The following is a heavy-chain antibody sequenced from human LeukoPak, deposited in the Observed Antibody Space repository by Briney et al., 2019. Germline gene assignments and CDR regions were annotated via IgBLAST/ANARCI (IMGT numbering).Heavy chain of an antibody. CDR1: GGSIRSGSYY. D-gene: IGHD1-1*01. J-gene: IGHJ5*02. CDR2: IYTSGST. Sequence: SETLSLTCTVSGGSIRSGSYYWSWIRQPAGKGLEWIGRIYTSGSTNYNPSLKSRVTISVDTSKNQFSLKLSSVTAADTAVYYCARDLGILWFDPWGQGTLVTVSS. V-gene: IGHV4-61*02. CDR3: ARDLGILWFDP.